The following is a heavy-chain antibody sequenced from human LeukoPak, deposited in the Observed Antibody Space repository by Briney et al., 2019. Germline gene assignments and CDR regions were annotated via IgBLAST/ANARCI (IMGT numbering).Heavy chain of an antibody. Sequence: SETLSLTCTVSGGSVSSGSYYWSWIRRPPGKGLEWIGYIYYNGNTNYSPSLKSRVTMSVDTSKNLFSLKVSSVTAADRAVYYCARGRSNYYGMDVWGQGTTVTVSS. CDR1: GGSVSSGSYY. CDR2: IYYNGNT. J-gene: IGHJ6*02. CDR3: ARGRSNYYGMDV. D-gene: IGHD1-26*01. V-gene: IGHV4-61*01.